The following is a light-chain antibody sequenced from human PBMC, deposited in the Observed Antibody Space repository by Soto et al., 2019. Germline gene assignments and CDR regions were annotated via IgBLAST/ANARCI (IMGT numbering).Light chain of an antibody. Sequence: EIVMTQSPATLSVSPGERATLSCRASQSVSSNLAWYQQKPGQAPSILIYGASTRATGIPASFSGSGSGTDFTLNISSLKSEDFAVYNCQQYNNSTPKYTLGQGTKLEIK. V-gene: IGKV3-15*01. CDR1: QSVSSN. J-gene: IGKJ2*01. CDR2: GAS. CDR3: QQYNNSTPKYT.